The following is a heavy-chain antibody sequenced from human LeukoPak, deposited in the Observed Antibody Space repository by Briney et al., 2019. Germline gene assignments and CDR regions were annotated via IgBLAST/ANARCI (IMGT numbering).Heavy chain of an antibody. CDR1: GGSISSGGYY. D-gene: IGHD4-17*01. CDR2: IYYSGST. CDR3: ARDRGTVTTNYYYGMDV. V-gene: IGHV4-31*03. Sequence: PSQTLSLTCTVSGGSISSGGYYWSWIRQHPGKGLEWIGYIYYSGSTYYNPSLKSRVTISVDTSKNQFSLKLSPVTAADTAVYYCARDRGTVTTNYYYGMDVWGQGTTVTVSS. J-gene: IGHJ6*02.